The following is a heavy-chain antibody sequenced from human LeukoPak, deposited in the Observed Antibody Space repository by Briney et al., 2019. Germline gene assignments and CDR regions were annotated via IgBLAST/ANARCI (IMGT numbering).Heavy chain of an antibody. Sequence: GGSLRLSCAASGFTFSDYYMSWIRQAPGKGLEWVSYISSSSSYTNYADSVKGRFTISRDNAKNSLYLQMNSLRAEDTAVYYCARVPSMTTVTRYYYHGMDVWGKGTTVTVSS. J-gene: IGHJ6*04. D-gene: IGHD4-17*01. CDR3: ARVPSMTTVTRYYYHGMDV. CDR2: ISSSSSYT. CDR1: GFTFSDYY. V-gene: IGHV3-11*06.